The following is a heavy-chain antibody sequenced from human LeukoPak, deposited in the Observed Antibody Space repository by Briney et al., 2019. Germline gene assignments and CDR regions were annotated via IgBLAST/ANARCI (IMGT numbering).Heavy chain of an antibody. CDR3: ARGQGVATVPYGMDV. V-gene: IGHV3-48*04. CDR1: GFTSSSYG. J-gene: IGHJ6*02. D-gene: IGHD5-12*01. Sequence: GGSLRLSCAASGFTSSSYGMHWVRQAPGKGLEWVSSISSSSDTIYYADSVKGRVTISRDNAKNSLYLQMNSLRAGDTAVYYCARGQGVATVPYGMDVWGQGTTVTVSS. CDR2: ISSSSDTI.